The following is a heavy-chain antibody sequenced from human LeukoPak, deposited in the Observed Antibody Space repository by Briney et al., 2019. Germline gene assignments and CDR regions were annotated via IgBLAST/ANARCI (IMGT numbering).Heavy chain of an antibody. V-gene: IGHV3-30*18. Sequence: GGSLRLSCAASGFTFSSYGMRWVRQAPGKGLEWVAVISNDCSNKYYADSVKGRFTISRDNCKNTLFLQMNSLRAEDTAVYYCAKDLEVYDSSGYVDYWGQGTLVTVSS. CDR2: ISNDCSNK. CDR1: GFTFSSYG. J-gene: IGHJ4*02. CDR3: AKDLEVYDSSGYVDY. D-gene: IGHD3-22*01.